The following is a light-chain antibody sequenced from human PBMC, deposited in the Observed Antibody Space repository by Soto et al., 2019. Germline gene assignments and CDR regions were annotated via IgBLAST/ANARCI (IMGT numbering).Light chain of an antibody. CDR3: SSFTSSKTVV. V-gene: IGLV2-14*01. Sequence: QSVLTQPASVSGSPGQSITISCTGTSSDVGGYKYVSWYQQNPGKAPKLMIYEVSDRPSGVSNRFSGSKSGNTASLTISAVQAEDEADYYCSSFTSSKTVVFGGGTQLTVL. CDR1: SSDVGGYKY. J-gene: IGLJ3*02. CDR2: EVS.